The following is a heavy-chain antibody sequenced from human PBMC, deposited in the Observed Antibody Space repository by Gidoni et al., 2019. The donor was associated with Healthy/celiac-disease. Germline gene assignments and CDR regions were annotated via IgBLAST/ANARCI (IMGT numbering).Heavy chain of an antibody. V-gene: IGHV4-34*01. D-gene: IGHD3-3*01. CDR1: GGSFSGYY. J-gene: IGHJ5*02. Sequence: QVQLQQWGAGLLKPSETLSPTCAVYGGSFSGYYWSWIRQPPGKGLEWIGEINHSGSTNYNPSLKSRVTISVDTSKNQFSLKLSSVTAADTAVYYCARVGRFLAWFDPWGQGTLVTVSS. CDR2: INHSGST. CDR3: ARVGRFLAWFDP.